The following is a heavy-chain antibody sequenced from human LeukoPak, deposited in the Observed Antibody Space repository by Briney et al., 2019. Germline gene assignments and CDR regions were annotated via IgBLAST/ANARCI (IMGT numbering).Heavy chain of an antibody. D-gene: IGHD6-13*01. J-gene: IGHJ4*02. CDR2: FYYTGGT. V-gene: IGHV4-39*07. CDR1: GGSVSDSSYY. CDR3: GSSHSSSWYDF. Sequence: SGTLSLTCTVSGGSVSDSSYYWGWIRQPPGKGLEWIGSFYYTGGTYYSPSFRCRVIISADTSKNQFSLYFHSVTAADTAVYFCGSSHSSSWYDFWGQGTLVTVSS.